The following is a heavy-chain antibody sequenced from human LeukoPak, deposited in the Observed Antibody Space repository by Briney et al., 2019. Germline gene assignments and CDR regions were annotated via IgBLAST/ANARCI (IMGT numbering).Heavy chain of an antibody. CDR3: ARVVKQQLVHYYFDY. V-gene: IGHV3-21*04. Sequence: PGGSLRLSCAASGFTFSSYSMNWVRQAPGKGLEWVSSISSSSSYIYYADSVKGRFTISRDNAKNSLYLQMNSLRAEDTAVYYCARVVKQQLVHYYFDYWGQGTLVTVSS. D-gene: IGHD6-13*01. CDR2: ISSSSSYI. J-gene: IGHJ4*02. CDR1: GFTFSSYS.